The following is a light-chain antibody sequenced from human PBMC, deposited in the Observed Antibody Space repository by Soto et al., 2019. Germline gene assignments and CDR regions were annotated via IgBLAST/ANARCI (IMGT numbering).Light chain of an antibody. CDR2: DVT. CDR1: NNVVGGYSY. Sequence: QSGVTQPHSVSGSPGPAVTISCPGTNNVVGGYSYVSWSQHHPGKAPQLIIYDVTERPSGVPDRFSGSKSGNTASLTISGLQAEDEADYSCCSYTGSSSHVFGIGTKVTVL. CDR3: CSYTGSSSHV. J-gene: IGLJ1*01. V-gene: IGLV2-11*01.